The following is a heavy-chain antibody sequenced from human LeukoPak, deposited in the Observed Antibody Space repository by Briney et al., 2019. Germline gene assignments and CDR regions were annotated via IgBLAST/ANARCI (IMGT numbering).Heavy chain of an antibody. CDR2: INPSGGST. CDR1: GYTFTGYY. J-gene: IGHJ4*02. D-gene: IGHD3-22*01. CDR3: ARDRFPYYYDSSGYYSFGY. Sequence: ASVKVSCKASGYTFTGYYMHWVRQAPGQGLEWMGIINPSGGSTSYAQKFQGRVTMTRDTSTSTVYMELSSLRSEDTAVYYCARDRFPYYYDSSGYYSFGYWGQGTLVTVSS. V-gene: IGHV1-46*01.